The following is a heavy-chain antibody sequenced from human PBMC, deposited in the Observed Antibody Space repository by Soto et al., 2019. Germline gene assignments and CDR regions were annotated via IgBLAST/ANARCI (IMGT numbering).Heavy chain of an antibody. CDR3: ARAKTAPQADFDL. Sequence: QVQLVQSGAEVKKPGASVKVSCKASGYTFIGYYMHWVRQAPGQGLEWMGWINPNSGGPNYAQKFQGWVTVTGETSISTAYMELSRLRSDDTAVYYCARAKTAPQADFDLWGRGTLVTVSS. CDR2: INPNSGGP. J-gene: IGHJ2*01. CDR1: GYTFIGYY. V-gene: IGHV1-2*04. D-gene: IGHD6-19*01.